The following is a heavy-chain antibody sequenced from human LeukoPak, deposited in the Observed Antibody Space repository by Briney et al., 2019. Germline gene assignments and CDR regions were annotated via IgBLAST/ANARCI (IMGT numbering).Heavy chain of an antibody. CDR3: ARDYTGYFP. CDR1: GFTFSTYW. J-gene: IGHJ5*02. Sequence: GGSLRLSREASGFTFSTYWMSWVRQAPGKGLEWVANIKTDGSEKYYVDSVKGRFTISRDNAKNSLYLQMNSLRAEDTAVYYCARDYTGYFPWGQGTLVIVSS. CDR2: IKTDGSEK. V-gene: IGHV3-7*03. D-gene: IGHD3-9*01.